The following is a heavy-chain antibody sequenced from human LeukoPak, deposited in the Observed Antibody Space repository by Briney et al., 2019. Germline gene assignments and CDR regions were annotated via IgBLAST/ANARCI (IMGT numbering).Heavy chain of an antibody. CDR2: IRSKAYGGTT. V-gene: IGHV3-49*03. Sequence: PGRSLRLSCTASGFTFGDYAMSWFRQAPGKGLEWVGFIRSKAYGGTTEYAASVKGRFTISRDDSKSIAYLQMNSLKTEDTAVYYCTRADSSGYYYAYYYYGMDVWGQGTTVTVSS. CDR1: GFTFGDYA. CDR3: TRADSSGYYYAYYYYGMDV. D-gene: IGHD3-22*01. J-gene: IGHJ6*02.